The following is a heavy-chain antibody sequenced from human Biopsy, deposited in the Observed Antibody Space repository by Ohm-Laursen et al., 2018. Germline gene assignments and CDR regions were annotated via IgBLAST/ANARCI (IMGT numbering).Heavy chain of an antibody. CDR3: ARVRVWADSEGAFDP. D-gene: IGHD1-26*01. CDR2: IYYSGNT. CDR1: GGSINNFY. V-gene: IGHV4-59*01. Sequence: TLSLTWIVSGGSINNFYWSWIRQLPGKGLEWIGIIYYSGNTKYNPSLKSRVTISVDTFRNQFSLKLSSVTAADTAVYYCARVRVWADSEGAFDPWGQGTMVTVSS. J-gene: IGHJ3*01.